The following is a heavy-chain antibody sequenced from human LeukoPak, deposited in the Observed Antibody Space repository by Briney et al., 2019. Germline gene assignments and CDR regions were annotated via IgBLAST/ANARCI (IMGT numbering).Heavy chain of an antibody. CDR2: ISYDGSNK. CDR1: GFTFSSYA. CDR3: ARERPYRRIAVAGSTLDF. V-gene: IGHV3-30*04. J-gene: IGHJ4*01. Sequence: GGSLRLSCAASGFTFSSYAMHWVRQAPGKGLEWVAVISYDGSNKYYADSVKGRFTISRDNSKNTLYLQMNSLRAEDTAVYYCARERPYRRIAVAGSTLDFWGQGTLVTVSS. D-gene: IGHD6-19*01.